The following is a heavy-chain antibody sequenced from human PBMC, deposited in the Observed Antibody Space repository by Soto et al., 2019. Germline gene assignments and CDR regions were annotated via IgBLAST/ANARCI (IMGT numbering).Heavy chain of an antibody. V-gene: IGHV3-23*01. Sequence: ESGGGLVQPGGSLRLSCAASGFTFSSYAMSWVRQAPGKGLEWVSAISGSGGSTYYADSVKGRFTISRDNSKNTLYLQMNSLRAEDTAVYYCAKEGFDYYDSSGYAPIDYWGQGTLVTVSS. D-gene: IGHD3-22*01. CDR2: ISGSGGST. CDR3: AKEGFDYYDSSGYAPIDY. CDR1: GFTFSSYA. J-gene: IGHJ4*02.